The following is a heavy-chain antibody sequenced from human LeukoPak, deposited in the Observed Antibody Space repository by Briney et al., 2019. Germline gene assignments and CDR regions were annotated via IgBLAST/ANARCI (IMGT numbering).Heavy chain of an antibody. D-gene: IGHD6-13*01. CDR2: ISTSGST. CDR1: GGSISSGRYY. V-gene: IGHV4-61*02. Sequence: SQTLSLTCTVSGGSISSGRYYWNWIRQPAGKGLEWIGRISTSGSTNYNPSLKSRITISVDTSKNQFSLKLSSVTAADTAVYYCAREVGRQQLGPYYYYYYMDVWGKGTTVTISS. CDR3: AREVGRQQLGPYYYYYYMDV. J-gene: IGHJ6*03.